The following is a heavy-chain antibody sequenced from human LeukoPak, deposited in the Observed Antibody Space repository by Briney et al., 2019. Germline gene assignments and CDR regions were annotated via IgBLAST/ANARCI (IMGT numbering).Heavy chain of an antibody. Sequence: GGSLRLSCAASGFTFDDYAMHWVRQAPGKGLEWVSGISWNSGSIGYADSVKGRFTISRDNAKNSLYLQMNSLRAEDTAVYYCARLNWNYVLLIYYYYMDVWGKGTTVTVSS. CDR3: ARLNWNYVLLIYYYYMDV. V-gene: IGHV3-9*01. CDR1: GFTFDDYA. CDR2: ISWNSGSI. D-gene: IGHD1-7*01. J-gene: IGHJ6*03.